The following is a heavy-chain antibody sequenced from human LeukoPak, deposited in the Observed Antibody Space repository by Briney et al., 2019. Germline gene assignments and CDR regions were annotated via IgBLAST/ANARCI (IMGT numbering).Heavy chain of an antibody. J-gene: IGHJ5*02. CDR2: IRSNGRDT. Sequence: GGSLRLSCAASGFTFSSYSMSWVRQAPGKGLEWVSTIRSNGRDTYYADSVKGRFTISRDNPENTLFLEMNSLRAEDTAVYYCAKGGYTTCFDPWGQGNLVTVSS. CDR3: AKGGYTTCFDP. CDR1: GFTFSSYS. V-gene: IGHV3-23*01. D-gene: IGHD2-15*01.